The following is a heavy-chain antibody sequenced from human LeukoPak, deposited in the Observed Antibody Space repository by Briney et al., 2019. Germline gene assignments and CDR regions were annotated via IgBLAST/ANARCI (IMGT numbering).Heavy chain of an antibody. CDR3: ARGDYYDSSGYYHY. CDR1: GFTLSSYW. CDR2: IKQDGSEK. Sequence: GGSLRLSCAASGFTLSSYWMSWVRQAPGKGLEWVANIKQDGSEKYYVDSVKGRFTISRDNAKNSLYLQMNSLRAEDTAVYYCARGDYYDSSGYYHYWGQGTLVTVSS. V-gene: IGHV3-7*01. D-gene: IGHD3-22*01. J-gene: IGHJ4*02.